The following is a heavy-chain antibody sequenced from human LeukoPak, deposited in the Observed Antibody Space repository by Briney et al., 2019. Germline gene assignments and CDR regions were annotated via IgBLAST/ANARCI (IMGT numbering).Heavy chain of an antibody. CDR2: ISSSSSHI. CDR1: GFTFSSYS. V-gene: IGHV3-21*01. Sequence: GGSLRLSCAASGFTFSSYSMNWVRQAPGKGLEWVSSISSSSSHIYFADSVKGRFTISRDNAKNSLYLQMNSLRAEDTAVYYCARTGTEDYWGQGTLVTVSS. CDR3: ARTGTEDY. D-gene: IGHD1-14*01. J-gene: IGHJ4*02.